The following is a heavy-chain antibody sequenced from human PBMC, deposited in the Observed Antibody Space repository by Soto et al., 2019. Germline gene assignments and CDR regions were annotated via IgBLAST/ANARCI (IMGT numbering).Heavy chain of an antibody. D-gene: IGHD2-2*01. Sequence: EVQLVESGGGLVQPGRSLRLSCGASGFTFDDYAMHWVRQAPGKGLEWVSSISWNSGNIGYADSVKGRFIISRDNAKNSLYLQMNSLRPEDTALYYCEKGSSTTNFSYFDYWGQGTLVTVSS. CDR2: ISWNSGNI. CDR3: EKGSSTTNFSYFDY. J-gene: IGHJ4*02. V-gene: IGHV3-9*01. CDR1: GFTFDDYA.